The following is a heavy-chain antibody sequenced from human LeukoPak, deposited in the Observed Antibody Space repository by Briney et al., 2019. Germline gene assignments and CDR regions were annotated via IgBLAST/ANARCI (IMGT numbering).Heavy chain of an antibody. CDR1: GFTFSDYY. Sequence: GGSLRLSCAASGFTFSDYYMSWTRQAPGKGLEWVSYISSSGSTIYYADSVKGRFTISRDNAKNSLNLQMNSLRAKDTAVYYCARVERYYYGSGSYTLGYWGQGTLVTVSS. CDR3: ARVERYYYGSGSYTLGY. D-gene: IGHD3-10*01. CDR2: ISSSGSTI. V-gene: IGHV3-11*01. J-gene: IGHJ4*02.